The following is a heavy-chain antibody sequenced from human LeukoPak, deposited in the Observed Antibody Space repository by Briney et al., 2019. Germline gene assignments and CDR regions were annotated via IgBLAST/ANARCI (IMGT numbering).Heavy chain of an antibody. CDR2: IYTSGST. CDR1: SGSIRNSNYY. D-gene: IGHD3-22*01. J-gene: IGHJ5*02. V-gene: IGHV4-39*07. Sequence: SETLSLTCTVSSGSIRNSNYYWGRIRQPPGKGLEWIGRIYTSGSTNYNPSRKSRVTMSVDTSKNQFSLKLSSVTAADTAVYYCARDGVYDSSGYYENWFDPWGQGTLVTVSS. CDR3: ARDGVYDSSGYYENWFDP.